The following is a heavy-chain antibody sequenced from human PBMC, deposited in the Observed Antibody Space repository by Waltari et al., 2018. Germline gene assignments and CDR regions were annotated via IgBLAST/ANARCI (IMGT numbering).Heavy chain of an antibody. CDR1: GGSFSGYY. CDR3: ARRIAAAGRAFDY. CDR2: INHSGST. D-gene: IGHD6-13*01. J-gene: IGHJ4*02. Sequence: QVQLQQWGAGLLKPSETLSLTCAVYGGSFSGYYWSWIRQPPGKGLEWIGEINHSGSTNYNPSLKSRVTISVDTSKNQFSLKLSSVTAADTAVYYCARRIAAAGRAFDYWGQGTLVTFSS. V-gene: IGHV4-34*01.